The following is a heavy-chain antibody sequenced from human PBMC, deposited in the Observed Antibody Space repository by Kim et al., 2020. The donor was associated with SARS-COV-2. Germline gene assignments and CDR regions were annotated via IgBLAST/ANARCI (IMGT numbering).Heavy chain of an antibody. Sequence: GGSLRLSCAASGFTFSSYAMSWVRQAPGKGLEWVSAISGNGGSTYYADSVKGRFTISRDNSKNTLYLQMNSLRAEDTAVYYCAKGGGATNPGAFDSWGQGTMVTVSP. J-gene: IGHJ3*02. CDR1: GFTFSSYA. D-gene: IGHD1-26*01. V-gene: IGHV3-23*01. CDR2: ISGNGGST. CDR3: AKGGGATNPGAFDS.